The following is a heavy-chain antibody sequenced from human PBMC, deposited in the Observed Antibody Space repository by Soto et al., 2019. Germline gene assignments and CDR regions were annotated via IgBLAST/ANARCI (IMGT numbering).Heavy chain of an antibody. V-gene: IGHV3-23*01. CDR3: AKVEGDYGDYSRPFYYGMDV. CDR1: GITFSNYA. J-gene: IGHJ6*02. Sequence: PVGSLRLSCAASGITFSNYAMSWVRQAPGKGLEWVSGISGSGGTTYYIDSVKGRFTISRDNSKNTMYLQMNSLRAEDTAVYYCAKVEGDYGDYSRPFYYGMDVWGQGTTVTVSS. CDR2: ISGSGGTT. D-gene: IGHD4-17*01.